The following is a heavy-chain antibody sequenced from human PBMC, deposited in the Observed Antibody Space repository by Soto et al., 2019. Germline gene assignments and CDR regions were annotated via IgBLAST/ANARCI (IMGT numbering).Heavy chain of an antibody. Sequence: PSETLSLTCTVSGGAISSGGYYWSWIRQHPGKGLEWIGYIYYSGSTYYNPSLRSRVTISVDTSKNQFSMKLSSVTAADTAVYYCARVNVEWSNSFDYWGQGTLVTVSS. J-gene: IGHJ4*02. CDR3: ARVNVEWSNSFDY. CDR2: IYYSGST. V-gene: IGHV4-31*03. CDR1: GGAISSGGYY. D-gene: IGHD3-3*01.